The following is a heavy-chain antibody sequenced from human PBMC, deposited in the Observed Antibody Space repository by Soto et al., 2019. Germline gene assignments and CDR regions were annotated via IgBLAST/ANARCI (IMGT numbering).Heavy chain of an antibody. D-gene: IGHD6-19*01. J-gene: IGHJ6*02. V-gene: IGHV1-69*06. CDR3: ARDWARAGHYYYYGMDV. CDR1: GGTFSSYA. CDR2: IIPIFGTA. Sequence: SVKVSCKASGGTFSSYAISWVRQAPGQGLEWMGGIIPIFGTANYAQKFQGRVTITADRSTSTAYMELSSLRSEDTAVYYCARDWARAGHYYYYGMDVWGQGTTVTVS.